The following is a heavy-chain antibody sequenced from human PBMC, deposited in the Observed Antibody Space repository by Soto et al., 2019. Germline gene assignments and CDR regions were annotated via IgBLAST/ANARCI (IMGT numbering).Heavy chain of an antibody. CDR1: GFTFGDYA. CDR3: TYDFYGSRFDY. D-gene: IGHD3-10*01. V-gene: IGHV3-49*03. CDR2: IRSKAYGGTT. J-gene: IGHJ4*02. Sequence: GGSLRLSCTASGFTFGDYAMSWFRQAPGKGLEWVGFIRSKAYGGTTEYAASVKGRFTISRDDSKSIAYLQMNSLKTEDTAVYYCTYDFYGSRFDYWGQGTLVTVSS.